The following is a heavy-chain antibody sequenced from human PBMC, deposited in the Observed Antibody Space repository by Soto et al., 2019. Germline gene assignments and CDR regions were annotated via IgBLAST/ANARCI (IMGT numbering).Heavy chain of an antibody. D-gene: IGHD6-13*01. J-gene: IGHJ6*02. Sequence: GGSLRLSCADSGFTVSSFGMHWVRQAPGKGLEHVSTLSSNGIGTYYADSVKGRFTFSRDTSKNTLYLQMSSLRTEDTAVYYCVKXMGQAAVGIRYPYGLDVWGLGTTVTVSS. CDR1: GFTVSSFG. V-gene: IGHV3-64D*06. CDR2: LSSNGIGT. CDR3: VKXMGQAAVGIRYPYGLDV.